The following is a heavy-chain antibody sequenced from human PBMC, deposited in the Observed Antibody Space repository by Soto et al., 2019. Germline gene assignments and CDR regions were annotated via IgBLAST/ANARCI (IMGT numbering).Heavy chain of an antibody. D-gene: IGHD6-6*01. Sequence: GSLRLSCAASGFTVSSNYMSWVRQAPGKGLEWVSVIYSGGSTYYADSVKGRFTISRDNSKNTLYLQMNSLRAEDTAVYYCARGGGSSSSWYSMPLDYYYYYGMDVWGQGTTVTVSS. J-gene: IGHJ6*02. CDR2: IYSGGST. V-gene: IGHV3-53*01. CDR3: ARGGGSSSSWYSMPLDYYYYYGMDV. CDR1: GFTVSSNY.